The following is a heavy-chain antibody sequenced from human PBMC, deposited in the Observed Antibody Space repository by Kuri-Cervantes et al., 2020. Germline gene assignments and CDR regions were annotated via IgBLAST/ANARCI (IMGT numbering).Heavy chain of an antibody. D-gene: IGHD2-21*02. CDR3: AKTCKVTISDY. V-gene: IGHV3-9*01. J-gene: IGHJ4*02. CDR1: GFTFDDYG. CDR2: ISWNSGSI. Sequence: GGSLRLSCAASGFTFDDYGMHWVRQVPGKGLEWVAGISWNSGSIGYADSVKGRFTISRDNAKNSLYLQMNSLRAEDTALYYCAKTCKVTISDYWGQGILVTVSS.